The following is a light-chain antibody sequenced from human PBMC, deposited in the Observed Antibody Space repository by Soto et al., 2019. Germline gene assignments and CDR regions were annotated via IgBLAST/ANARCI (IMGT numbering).Light chain of an antibody. Sequence: QSVLTQPPSVSAAPGQRVTISCSGSRSNIGNYDVSWYQHLPATAPKLLIYDNDKRPSGIPDRFSGSKSGTSATLDITGLQTGDEAEYYCGTWDRSLSGGVFGGGTQLTVL. CDR3: GTWDRSLSGGV. CDR2: DND. V-gene: IGLV1-51*01. CDR1: RSNIGNYD. J-gene: IGLJ2*01.